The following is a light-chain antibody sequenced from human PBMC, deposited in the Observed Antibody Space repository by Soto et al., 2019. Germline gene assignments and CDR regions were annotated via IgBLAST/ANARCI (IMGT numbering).Light chain of an antibody. CDR1: QSVTIY. Sequence: EIVMTQSPATLSVSPGERATLSCRASQSVTIYLAWYQQKPCQAPRLLIYSASTRATGIPARFSGSGSGTEFTLTISSLQSEDFAVYYCQQYNNWPLTFGGGTKVEIK. CDR2: SAS. J-gene: IGKJ4*01. V-gene: IGKV3-15*01. CDR3: QQYNNWPLT.